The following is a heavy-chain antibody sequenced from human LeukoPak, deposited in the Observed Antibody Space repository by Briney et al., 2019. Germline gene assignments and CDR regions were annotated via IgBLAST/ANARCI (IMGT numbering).Heavy chain of an antibody. CDR3: ATSYYYDSSGYFDYHDY. CDR1: GGSISSYY. CDR2: IYTSGST. V-gene: IGHV4-4*07. J-gene: IGHJ4*02. D-gene: IGHD3-22*01. Sequence: NPSETLSLTCTVSGGSISSYYWSSIRQPAGKGLEWIGRIYTSGSTNYNPSLKSRVTMSVDTSKNQFSLKLSSVTAADTAVYYCATSYYYDSSGYFDYHDYWGQGTLVTVSP.